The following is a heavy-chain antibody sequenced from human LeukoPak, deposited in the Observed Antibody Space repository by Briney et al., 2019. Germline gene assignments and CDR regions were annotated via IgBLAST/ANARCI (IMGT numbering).Heavy chain of an antibody. V-gene: IGHV1-69*04. D-gene: IGHD4-23*01. Sequence: SVKVSCKASGVNFNNYAISWVRQAPGQGPEWMGRIIPIVSITNYTQKFQGRVTITADKSTSTAYMELTSLRSEDTAVYYCAKGVTRRAAVSHWGLGALVTVSS. J-gene: IGHJ4*02. CDR3: AKGVTRRAAVSH. CDR2: IIPIVSIT. CDR1: GVNFNNYA.